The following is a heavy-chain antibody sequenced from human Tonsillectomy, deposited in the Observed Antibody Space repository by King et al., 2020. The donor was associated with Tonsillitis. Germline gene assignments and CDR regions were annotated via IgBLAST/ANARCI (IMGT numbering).Heavy chain of an antibody. J-gene: IGHJ3*02. Sequence: VQLVESGVGLLQPGGSLRLSCAASGFTFSTYSMNWVRQAPGKGLDWVSYIVRSISTLYYAAAVKGRFPSSRDNAKNSLYLQMSSLRAEDTAMYYCARDDSYAFDIWGQGTMVTVSS. CDR1: GFTFSTYS. CDR2: IVRSISTL. V-gene: IGHV3-48*01. D-gene: IGHD3-10*01. CDR3: ARDDSYAFDI.